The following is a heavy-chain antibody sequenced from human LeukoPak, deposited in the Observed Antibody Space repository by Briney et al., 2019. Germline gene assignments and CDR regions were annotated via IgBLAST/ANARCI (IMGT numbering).Heavy chain of an antibody. CDR3: ARGLIDIVVVPAAKISWFDP. V-gene: IGHV4-34*01. CDR1: GGSITTYY. D-gene: IGHD2-2*01. J-gene: IGHJ5*02. Sequence: SETLSLTCSFSGGSITTYYWTWIRQPPGKGLEWIGEINHSGSTNYNPSLKSRVTISVDASKNQFSLKLSSVTAADTAVYYCARGLIDIVVVPAAKISWFDPWGQGTLVTVSS. CDR2: INHSGST.